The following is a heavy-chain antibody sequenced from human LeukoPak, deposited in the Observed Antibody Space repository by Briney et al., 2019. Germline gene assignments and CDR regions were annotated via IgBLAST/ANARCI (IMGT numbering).Heavy chain of an antibody. J-gene: IGHJ4*02. D-gene: IGHD6-19*01. CDR2: ISYDGSIK. Sequence: GGSLRLSCVASGFTFSRYWMSWVRQAPGKGLEWVAVISYDGSIKYYADSVKGRFTTSRDNSKNMLYLQMNSLSAEDTAVYYCARGPGYSSGWYVLSVDYWGQGTLVTVSS. CDR3: ARGPGYSSGWYVLSVDY. V-gene: IGHV3-30-3*01. CDR1: GFTFSRYW.